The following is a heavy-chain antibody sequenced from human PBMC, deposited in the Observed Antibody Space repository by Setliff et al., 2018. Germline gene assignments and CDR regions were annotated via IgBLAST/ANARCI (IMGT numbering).Heavy chain of an antibody. CDR2: IYRTGNT. CDR1: GYSISSGYY. V-gene: IGHV4-38-2*01. D-gene: IGHD6-13*01. Sequence: PSETLSLTCAVSGYSISSGYYWAWIRQPPEKGLEWIGSIYRTGNTHYNPSLKSRVTISVDTSKNQFSLKLSSVTAADTAVYHCAANPGIAAGGDFDYWGQGTLVTVSS. J-gene: IGHJ4*02. CDR3: AANPGIAAGGDFDY.